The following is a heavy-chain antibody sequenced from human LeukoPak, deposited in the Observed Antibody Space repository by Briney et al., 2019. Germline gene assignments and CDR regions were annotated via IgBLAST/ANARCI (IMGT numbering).Heavy chain of an antibody. Sequence: ASVKVSCKASGGTFSSYAISWVRQAPGQGLEWMGRIIPILGIANYAQKFPGRVTITADKSTNTAYMELSSLRSEDTAVYYCARVEVPGGTTYGMDVWGQGTTVTVSS. CDR3: ARVEVPGGTTYGMDV. D-gene: IGHD1-1*01. V-gene: IGHV1-69*04. J-gene: IGHJ6*02. CDR2: IIPILGIA. CDR1: GGTFSSYA.